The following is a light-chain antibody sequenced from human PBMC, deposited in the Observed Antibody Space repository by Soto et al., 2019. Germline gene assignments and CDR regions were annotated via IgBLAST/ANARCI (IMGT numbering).Light chain of an antibody. CDR1: QTVSIF. CDR3: QQSYTAPLS. J-gene: IGKJ5*01. CDR2: RAS. V-gene: IGKV1-39*01. Sequence: DIPMTQSPPSLSASVGDTVSITCRASQTVSIFLNWYQQKLGQAPTALIHRASTLQSGVPSRFAGSGDGTEFTLTINDVQADDFATYYCQQSYTAPLSFGQGTRLEIK.